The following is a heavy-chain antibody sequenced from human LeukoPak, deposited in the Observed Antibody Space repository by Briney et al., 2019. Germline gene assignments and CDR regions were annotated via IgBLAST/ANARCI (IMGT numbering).Heavy chain of an antibody. CDR2: IKPDGSKV. J-gene: IGHJ2*01. V-gene: IGHV3-7*01. D-gene: IGHD2-15*01. CDR3: AGGQGWHFDL. Sequence: GGSLRLSCTASGITFSSLWMSWFRQAPRKGLEWGADIKPDGSKVNYVASVKGRFTISRDKSSLYLQMNSLRAEDTAVYYCAGGQGWHFDLWGRGTLITVSS. CDR1: GITFSSLW.